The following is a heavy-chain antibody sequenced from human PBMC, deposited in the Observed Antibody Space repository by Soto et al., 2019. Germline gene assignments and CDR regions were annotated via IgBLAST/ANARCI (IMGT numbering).Heavy chain of an antibody. CDR3: AREYCSGGSCYLDY. Sequence: QVQLVQSGAEVKKPGASVKVSCKASGYTFTSYDINWVRQATGQGLEWMGWMNPNSGNTGYAQKFQGGVTMTRNTSISTAYMELSSLSSEDTAVYYCAREYCSGGSCYLDYWGQGTLVTVSS. D-gene: IGHD2-15*01. CDR1: GYTFTSYD. J-gene: IGHJ4*02. V-gene: IGHV1-8*01. CDR2: MNPNSGNT.